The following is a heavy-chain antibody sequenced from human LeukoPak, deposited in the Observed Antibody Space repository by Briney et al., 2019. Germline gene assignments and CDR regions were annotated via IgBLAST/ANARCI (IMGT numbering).Heavy chain of an antibody. CDR1: GGSFSDYY. CDR2: INHSGST. J-gene: IGHJ3*02. V-gene: IGHV4-34*01. D-gene: IGHD3-10*01. Sequence: SETLSLTCAVYGGSFSDYYWSWIRQSPGKGLEWIGEINHSGSTNYNPSLKSRVTISVDTSKNHFSLKLSSVTAADTAVYYCARRVRGVNDAFDIWGQGTMVTVSS. CDR3: ARRVRGVNDAFDI.